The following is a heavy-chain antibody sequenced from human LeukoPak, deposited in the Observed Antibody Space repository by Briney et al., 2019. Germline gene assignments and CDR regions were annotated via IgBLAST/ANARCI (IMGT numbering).Heavy chain of an antibody. Sequence: GGSLRLSCAASGFTFSSYAMHWVRQAPGKGLEWVAVISYDGSNKYYADSVKGRFTISRDNSKNTPYLQMNSLRAEDTAVYYCARSRGLAFDYWGQGTLVTVSS. D-gene: IGHD3/OR15-3a*01. CDR3: ARSRGLAFDY. CDR1: GFTFSSYA. J-gene: IGHJ4*02. CDR2: ISYDGSNK. V-gene: IGHV3-30*04.